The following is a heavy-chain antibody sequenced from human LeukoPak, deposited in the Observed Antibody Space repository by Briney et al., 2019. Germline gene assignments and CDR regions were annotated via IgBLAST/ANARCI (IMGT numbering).Heavy chain of an antibody. V-gene: IGHV1-69*04. Sequence: ASVKVSCKASGGTFSSYAIGWVRQAPGQGLEWMGRIIPILGIANYAQKFQGRVTITADKSTSTAYMELSSLRSEDTAVYYCARARGFGDSSGYYVDAFDIWGQGTMVTVSS. CDR2: IIPILGIA. CDR3: ARARGFGDSSGYYVDAFDI. CDR1: GGTFSSYA. J-gene: IGHJ3*02. D-gene: IGHD3-22*01.